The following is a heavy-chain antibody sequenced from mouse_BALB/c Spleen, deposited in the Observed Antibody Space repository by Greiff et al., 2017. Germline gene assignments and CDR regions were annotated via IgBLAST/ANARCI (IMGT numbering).Heavy chain of an antibody. D-gene: IGHD4-1*01. CDR1: GFTFSSYA. J-gene: IGHJ4*01. CDR3: ARRNWDHAMDY. V-gene: IGHV5-9-1*01. CDR2: ISSGGSYT. Sequence: DVMLVESGGGLVKPGGSLKLSCAASGFTFSSYAMSWVRQTPEKRLEWVATISSGGSYTYYPDSVKGRFTISRDNAKNTLYLQMSSLRSEDTAMYNCARRNWDHAMDYWGQGTSVTVSS.